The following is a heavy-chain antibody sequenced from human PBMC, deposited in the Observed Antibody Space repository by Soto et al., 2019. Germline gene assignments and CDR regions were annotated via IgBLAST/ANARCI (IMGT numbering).Heavy chain of an antibody. V-gene: IGHV3-23*01. CDR2: ISGSDDST. CDR3: AKRSSSSTFDY. Sequence: EVQLLESGGGLVQPGESLRLSCAASGFTFSSYAMSWVRQAPGKGLEWVSVISGSDDSTYYADSVKGRFTISRDNSKNTLYLKINSLRAEDTAVYYCAKRSSSSTFDYWGQGTLVTVSS. CDR1: GFTFSSYA. D-gene: IGHD6-6*01. J-gene: IGHJ4*02.